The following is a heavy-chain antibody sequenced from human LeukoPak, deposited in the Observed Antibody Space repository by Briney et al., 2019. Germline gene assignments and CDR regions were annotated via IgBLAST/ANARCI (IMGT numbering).Heavy chain of an antibody. CDR1: GFIFSSNY. D-gene: IGHD2-2*01. V-gene: IGHV3-53*01. J-gene: IGHJ6*02. CDR3: ARRGSNREDCSSTDCYGYGMDV. Sequence: PGGSLRLSCAVSGFIFSSNYMSWVRQAPGKGLEAVSVISGGGTTYYADSVKGRFTMSRDNSKNTLYLHMNSLRADDTAVYFCARRGSNREDCSSTDCYGYGMDVWGQGTTVTVSS. CDR2: ISGGGTT.